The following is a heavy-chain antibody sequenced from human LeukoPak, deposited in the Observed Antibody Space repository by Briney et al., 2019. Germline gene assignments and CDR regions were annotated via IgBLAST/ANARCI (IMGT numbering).Heavy chain of an antibody. Sequence: PSETLSLTCGVYGGSFSGYHWSWIRQPPGKGLEWIGEITPSGSTNYKSSLKSRVNISVDTSKNQFSLKLRSVTAADTAVYYCASNGYSNWFDPWGQGTLVTVSS. J-gene: IGHJ5*02. D-gene: IGHD1-26*01. V-gene: IGHV4-34*01. CDR1: GGSFSGYH. CDR2: ITPSGST. CDR3: ASNGYSNWFDP.